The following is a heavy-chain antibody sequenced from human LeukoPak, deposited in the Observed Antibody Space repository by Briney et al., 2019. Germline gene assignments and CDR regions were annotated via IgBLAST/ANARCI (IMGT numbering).Heavy chain of an antibody. V-gene: IGHV4-30-4*08. CDR3: ARVAVAYDFLNWFDP. Sequence: SWVRQPPGKGLEWIGYIYYSGSTYYNPSLKSRVTISVDTSKNQFSLKLNSVTAADTAVYYCARVAVAYDFLNWFDPWGQGTLVTVSS. CDR2: IYYSGST. D-gene: IGHD3-3*01. J-gene: IGHJ5*02.